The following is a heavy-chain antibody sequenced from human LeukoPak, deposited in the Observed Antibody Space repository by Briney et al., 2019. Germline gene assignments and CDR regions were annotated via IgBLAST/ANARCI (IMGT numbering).Heavy chain of an antibody. J-gene: IGHJ6*04. Sequence: PGGSLRLSCAASGFTVSSNYMSWVRQAPGKGLEWVSVIYSGGSTYYADSVKGRFTISRDNSENTLYLQMNSLRAEDTAVYHCARENYYGSGGYGMDVWGKGTTVTVSS. V-gene: IGHV3-53*01. CDR1: GFTVSSNY. D-gene: IGHD3-10*01. CDR3: ARENYYGSGGYGMDV. CDR2: IYSGGST.